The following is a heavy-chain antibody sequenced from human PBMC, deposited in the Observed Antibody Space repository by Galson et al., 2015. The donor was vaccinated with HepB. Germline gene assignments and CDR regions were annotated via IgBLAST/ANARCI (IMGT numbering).Heavy chain of an antibody. V-gene: IGHV2-5*02. J-gene: IGHJ1*01. CDR2: IYWDDDK. CDR1: GFSLSTSGVG. D-gene: IGHD6-13*01. CDR3: AHSPRPYSSSWDTEYFQH. Sequence: PALVKPTQTLTLTCTFSGFSLSTSGVGVGWIRQPPGKALEWLALIYWDDDKRYSPSLKSRLTITKDTSKNQVVLTMTNMDPVDTATYYCAHSPRPYSSSWDTEYFQHWGQGTLVTVSS.